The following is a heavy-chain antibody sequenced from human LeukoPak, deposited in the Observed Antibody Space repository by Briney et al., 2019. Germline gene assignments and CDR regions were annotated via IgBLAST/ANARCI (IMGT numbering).Heavy chain of an antibody. Sequence: GSLRLPCAASGFNFSGLGMHWVRQGSGKGLEWAGRIRSKANSYATAYAASVKGRFTISRDDSKNTAYLQMNSLKTEDTAVYYCTRHVRGIAVAGSYYYYYMDVWGKGTTVTVSS. D-gene: IGHD6-19*01. V-gene: IGHV3-73*01. J-gene: IGHJ6*03. CDR1: GFNFSGLG. CDR3: TRHVRGIAVAGSYYYYYMDV. CDR2: IRSKANSYAT.